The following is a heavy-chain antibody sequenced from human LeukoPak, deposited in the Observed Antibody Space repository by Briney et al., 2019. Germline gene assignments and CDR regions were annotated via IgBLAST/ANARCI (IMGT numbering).Heavy chain of an antibody. Sequence: SETLSLTCTVSGYSISSGYYWGWIRQPPGKGLEWIGSIYHSGSTNYNPSLKSRVTISVDTSKNQFSLNLNSVTAADTAVYYCARRPPSYSDNSGTYYLGGFDYWGQGTLVTVSS. D-gene: IGHD3-10*01. CDR3: ARRPPSYSDNSGTYYLGGFDY. CDR2: IYHSGST. CDR1: GYSISSGYY. V-gene: IGHV4-38-2*02. J-gene: IGHJ4*02.